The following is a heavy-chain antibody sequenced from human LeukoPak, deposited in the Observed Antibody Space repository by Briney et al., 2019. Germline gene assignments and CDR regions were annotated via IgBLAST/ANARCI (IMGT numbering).Heavy chain of an antibody. CDR1: GYTFTGYY. J-gene: IGHJ4*02. Sequence: ASVKVSCKASGYTFTGYYMHWVRQAPGLGLEWMGWINPNSGGTNYPQKFQGRVTMTRDTSISTAYMELSRLRSDDTAVYYCARERSGYYYSDYWGQGTLVTVSS. V-gene: IGHV1-2*02. D-gene: IGHD3-22*01. CDR3: ARERSGYYYSDY. CDR2: INPNSGGT.